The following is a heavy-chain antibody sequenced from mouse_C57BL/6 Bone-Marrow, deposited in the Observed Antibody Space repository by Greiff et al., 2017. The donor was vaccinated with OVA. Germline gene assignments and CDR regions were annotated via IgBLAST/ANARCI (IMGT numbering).Heavy chain of an antibody. D-gene: IGHD6-1*01. V-gene: IGHV1-81*01. J-gene: IGHJ4*01. CDR3: ASLLFYYYAMDY. Sequence: QVQLQQSGAELARPGASVKLSCKASGYTFTSYGISWVKQRTGQGLEWIGEIYPRSGNTYYNEKFKGKATLTADKSSRTAYMELRSLTSEDSAVYFCASLLFYYYAMDYWGQGTSVTVSS. CDR2: IYPRSGNT. CDR1: GYTFTSYG.